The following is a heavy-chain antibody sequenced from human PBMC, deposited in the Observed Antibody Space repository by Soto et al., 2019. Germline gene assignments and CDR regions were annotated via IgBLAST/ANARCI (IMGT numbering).Heavy chain of an antibody. Sequence: PSETLSLTCTVSGDSISDYYWSWIRQPPGKGLEWIGYIYYSGSTNYNPSLKSRVTISVDTSKNQFSLKLSSVTAADTAVYYCARDQWVYSYGPLGRYYYYGMDVWGQGTTVTVSS. CDR3: ARDQWVYSYGPLGRYYYYGMDV. J-gene: IGHJ6*02. V-gene: IGHV4-59*01. CDR2: IYYSGST. D-gene: IGHD5-18*01. CDR1: GDSISDYY.